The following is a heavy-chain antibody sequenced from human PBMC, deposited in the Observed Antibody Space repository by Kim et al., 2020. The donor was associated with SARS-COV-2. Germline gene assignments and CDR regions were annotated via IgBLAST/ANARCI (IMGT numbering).Heavy chain of an antibody. Sequence: SVKVSCKASGGTFSSYAISWVRQAPGQGLEWMGGIIPIFGTANYAQKFQGRVTITADESTSTAYMELSSLRSEDTAVYYCARSGWGYCSSTSCRYYYNGMDVGGQGTTVTVSS. CDR1: GGTFSSYA. V-gene: IGHV1-69*13. J-gene: IGHJ6*02. D-gene: IGHD2-2*01. CDR2: IIPIFGTA. CDR3: ARSGWGYCSSTSCRYYYNGMDV.